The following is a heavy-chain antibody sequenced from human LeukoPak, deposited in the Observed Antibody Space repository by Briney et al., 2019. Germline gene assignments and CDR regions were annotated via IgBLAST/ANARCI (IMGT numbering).Heavy chain of an antibody. CDR1: GGSFSGYY. V-gene: IGHV4-34*01. CDR3: ARVGVYCSGGSCYSGWFDP. D-gene: IGHD2-15*01. CDR2: ITHSGST. J-gene: IGHJ5*02. Sequence: SETLSLTCAVYGGSFSGYYWSWIRQPPGTGLEWIGEITHSGSTNYNTSLKSRVTISEDTSKNQFSLNLSSVTAADTAVYYCARVGVYCSGGSCYSGWFDPWGQGTLVTVFS.